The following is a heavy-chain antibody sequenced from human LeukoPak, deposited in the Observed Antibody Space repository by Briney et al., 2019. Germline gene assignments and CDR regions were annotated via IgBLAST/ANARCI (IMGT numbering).Heavy chain of an antibody. Sequence: ASVKVSCKASGYTFTGYYMHWVRQAPGQGFEWMGRINPNSGGTNYAQKFQGRVTMTRDTSISTAYMELSRLRSDDTAVYYCAREDPTIFCPYWGQGTLVTVSS. J-gene: IGHJ4*02. CDR1: GYTFTGYY. CDR3: AREDPTIFCPY. CDR2: INPNSGGT. V-gene: IGHV1-2*06. D-gene: IGHD3-9*01.